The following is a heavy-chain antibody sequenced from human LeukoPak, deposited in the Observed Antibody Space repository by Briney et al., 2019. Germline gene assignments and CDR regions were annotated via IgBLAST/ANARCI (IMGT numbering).Heavy chain of an antibody. CDR3: ARARVEMATIGYFDY. CDR2: INPNSGGT. D-gene: IGHD5-24*01. Sequence: GASVKVSCKASGGTFSSYAISWVRQAPGQGLEWMGWINPNSGGTNYAQKFQGRVTMTRDTSISTAYMELSRLRSDDTAVYYCARARVEMATIGYFDYWGQGTLVTVSS. V-gene: IGHV1-2*02. J-gene: IGHJ4*02. CDR1: GGTFSSYA.